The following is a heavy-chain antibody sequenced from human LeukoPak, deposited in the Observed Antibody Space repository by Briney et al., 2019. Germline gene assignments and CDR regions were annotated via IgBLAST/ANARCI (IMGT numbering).Heavy chain of an antibody. D-gene: IGHD5-24*01. V-gene: IGHV5-51*01. J-gene: IGHJ2*01. CDR2: TYPGDSDS. CDR1: GYNFPNHW. CDR3: ARRRDGYNEGWDWYSDL. Sequence: GESLQISCKGSGYNFPNHWVCGVRQMPGKGLEWVAITYPGDSDSRYSPSFEGQVTISADKSINTAYLQWSSLKASDSAMYYCARRRDGYNEGWDWYSDLWGRGTLVSVSS.